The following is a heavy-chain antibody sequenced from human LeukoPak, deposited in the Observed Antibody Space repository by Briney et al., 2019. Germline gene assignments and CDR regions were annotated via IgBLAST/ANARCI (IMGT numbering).Heavy chain of an antibody. CDR1: GFTFSSYA. J-gene: IGHJ4*02. CDR2: ISGSGGST. V-gene: IGHV3-23*01. D-gene: IGHD6-19*01. Sequence: GGSLRLSCAASGFTFSSYAMSWVRQAPGKGLEWVSAISGSGGSTYYADSVKGRFTISRGNSKNTLYLQMNSLRAEDTAVYYCAKVAAGYSSGWSGYFDYWGQGTLVTVSS. CDR3: AKVAAGYSSGWSGYFDY.